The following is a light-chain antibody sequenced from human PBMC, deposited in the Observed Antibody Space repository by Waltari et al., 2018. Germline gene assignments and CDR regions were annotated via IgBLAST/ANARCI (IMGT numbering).Light chain of an antibody. CDR3: QSTDNSGTYVV. V-gene: IGLV3-25*03. CDR1: ALQRQY. Sequence: SYELTQPPSVSVSPGQTARITCSGDALQRQYSFWYQQRSGEAPLLVIYKDTERPSGIPERFSGSSSGTRVTLTISGVQAQDEADYYCQSTDNSGTYVVFGGGTKLTVL. CDR2: KDT. J-gene: IGLJ2*01.